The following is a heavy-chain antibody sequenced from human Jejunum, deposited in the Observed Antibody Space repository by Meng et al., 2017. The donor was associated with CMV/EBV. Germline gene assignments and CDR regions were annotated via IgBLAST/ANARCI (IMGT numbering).Heavy chain of an antibody. CDR3: ARGNLGYCSSTSCLPDY. Sequence: GSISSSNWWSWVRQPPGKGLEWIGEVYHSGSTNYNPSLKSRVTISVDKSKNQFSLKLSSVTAADTAVYYCARGNLGYCSSTSCLPDYWGQGTPVTVSS. J-gene: IGHJ4*02. V-gene: IGHV4-4*02. D-gene: IGHD2-2*01. CDR1: GSISSSNW. CDR2: VYHSGST.